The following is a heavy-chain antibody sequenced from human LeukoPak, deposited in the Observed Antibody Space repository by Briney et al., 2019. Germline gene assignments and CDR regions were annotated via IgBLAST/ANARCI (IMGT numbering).Heavy chain of an antibody. Sequence: ASVKVSCKASGYTFTSYGISWVRQAPGQGLEWMGWISAYNGNTNYAQKLQGRVTMTTDTSTSTVYMELRSLRSDDTAVYYCARSVVVVAANWFDPWGQGTLVTVSS. J-gene: IGHJ5*02. CDR2: ISAYNGNT. CDR3: ARSVVVVAANWFDP. CDR1: GYTFTSYG. V-gene: IGHV1-18*01. D-gene: IGHD2-15*01.